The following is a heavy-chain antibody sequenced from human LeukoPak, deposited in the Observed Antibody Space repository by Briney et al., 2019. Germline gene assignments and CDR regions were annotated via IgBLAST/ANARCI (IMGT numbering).Heavy chain of an antibody. V-gene: IGHV4-59*01. Sequence: SETLSLTCTVSGGSIRSYYWSWIRQPPGKGLEWIGHIYYSGSTNYNPSLKSRVTISADTSKNQFSLKLSSVTAADTAVYYCALGVLTGYFYYFDSWGQGTLVTVSS. CDR2: IYYSGST. D-gene: IGHD3-9*01. CDR3: ALGVLTGYFYYFDS. J-gene: IGHJ4*02. CDR1: GGSIRSYY.